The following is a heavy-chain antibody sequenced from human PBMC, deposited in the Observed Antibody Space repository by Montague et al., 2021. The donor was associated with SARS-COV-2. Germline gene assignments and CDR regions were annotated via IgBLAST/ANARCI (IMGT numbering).Heavy chain of an antibody. J-gene: IGHJ4*02. CDR1: GFTFSSYE. D-gene: IGHD6-19*01. Sequence: SLRLSCAASGFTFSSYEMNWVRQAPGKGLEWVSYISSSVSTIYXXXSXXXRFXISRYNANNSLYLQMNSHRAEDTAVYYCSRDGALYSSGWCGGDFDDWGQGTLVTVSS. CDR3: SRDGALYSSGWCGGDFDD. CDR2: ISSSVSTI. V-gene: IGHV3-48*03.